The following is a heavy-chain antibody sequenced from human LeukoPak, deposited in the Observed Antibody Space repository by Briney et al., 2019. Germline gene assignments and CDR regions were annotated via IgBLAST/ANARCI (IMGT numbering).Heavy chain of an antibody. V-gene: IGHV3-30-3*01. J-gene: IGHJ5*02. Sequence: GGSLRLSCAASGFTFSSYAMHWVRQAPGKGLEWVAVISYDGSNKYYADSVKGRFTISRDNSKNTLYLQMNSLRAEDTAVYYCAKDKSTRGWFDPWGQGTLVTVAS. CDR3: AKDKSTRGWFDP. CDR1: GFTFSSYA. D-gene: IGHD5/OR15-5a*01. CDR2: ISYDGSNK.